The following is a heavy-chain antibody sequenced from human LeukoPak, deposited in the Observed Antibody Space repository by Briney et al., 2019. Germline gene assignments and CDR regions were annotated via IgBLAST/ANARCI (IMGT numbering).Heavy chain of an antibody. Sequence: GGSLRLSCAASGFTFSSYAMSWVRQAPGKGLEWVSAISGSGGSTYYADSVKGRFTISRDNSKNTLYLRMNSLRAEDTAVYYCAKQGVITSILAFFDYWGQGTLVTVSS. CDR3: AKQGVITSILAFFDY. V-gene: IGHV3-23*01. CDR1: GFTFSSYA. J-gene: IGHJ4*02. CDR2: ISGSGGST. D-gene: IGHD3-22*01.